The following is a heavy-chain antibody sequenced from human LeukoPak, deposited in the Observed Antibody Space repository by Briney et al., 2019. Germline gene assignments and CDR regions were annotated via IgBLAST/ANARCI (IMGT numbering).Heavy chain of an antibody. CDR1: GGSFSGYY. D-gene: IGHD5-24*01. CDR3: AREEIRSWFDL. Sequence: SETLSLTCAVYGGSFSGYYWSWIRQPPGKGLEWIWEINHSGSTNYNPSLKSRVTISVDTSKNQFSLKLSSVTAADTAVYYCAREEIRSWFDLWGQGTLVTVSS. J-gene: IGHJ5*02. CDR2: INHSGST. V-gene: IGHV4-34*01.